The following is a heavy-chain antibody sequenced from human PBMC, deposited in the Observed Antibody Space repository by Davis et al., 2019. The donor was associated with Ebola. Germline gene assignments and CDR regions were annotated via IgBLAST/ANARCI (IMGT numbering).Heavy chain of an antibody. CDR3: VKDSSNIWFDI. Sequence: GESLKISCAASGFTFSGSAMHWVRQAPGKGLEWVSTFGTGGDTYYADSVKGRFAISRDNSRGTLYLQMNSLRVEDSAIYYCVKDSSNIWFDIWGQGTLVTVSS. CDR2: FGTGGDT. D-gene: IGHD2/OR15-2a*01. V-gene: IGHV3-23*01. J-gene: IGHJ3*02. CDR1: GFTFSGSA.